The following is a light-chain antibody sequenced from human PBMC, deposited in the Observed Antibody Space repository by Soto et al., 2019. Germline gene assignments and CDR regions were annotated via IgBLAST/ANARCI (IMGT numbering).Light chain of an antibody. CDR1: GSDVGSSDL. Sequence: QSALTQPASVSGSPEQSITISCTGPGSDVGSSDLVSWYQQHPGKAPKLIIFEGSKRPSGVSDRFSGSKSDNRASLTISGLQAEDEADYYCSSYAGSLTWVFGGGTKLTVL. CDR2: EGS. J-gene: IGLJ3*02. V-gene: IGLV2-23*01. CDR3: SSYAGSLTWV.